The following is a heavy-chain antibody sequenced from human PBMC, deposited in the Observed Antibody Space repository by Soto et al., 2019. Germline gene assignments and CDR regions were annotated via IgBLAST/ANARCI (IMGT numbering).Heavy chain of an antibody. CDR1: GYSFTTYG. J-gene: IGHJ4*02. CDR3: ARTSVAQSEDYFDY. V-gene: IGHV1-18*01. Sequence: QVQLMQSRTEVKRPGASVTVSCKTSGYSFTTYGISWVRQAPGQGLEWMGWTSSNNGKTKYTQKFHGRVTMTTDTSTNTVHMEPRSLRSGDTAVYYCARTSVAQSEDYFDYWGQGTLVTVSS. D-gene: IGHD5-12*01. CDR2: TSSNNGKT.